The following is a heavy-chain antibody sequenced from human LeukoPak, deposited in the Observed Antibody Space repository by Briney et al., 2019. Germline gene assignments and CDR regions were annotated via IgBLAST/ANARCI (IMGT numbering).Heavy chain of an antibody. Sequence: PSETLSLTCAVSGGSISSGGYSWSWIRRPPGKGLEWIGYIYYSGSTNYNPSLKSRVTISVDTSKNQFSLKLSSVTAADTAVYYCARSYGSGSYSYYMDVWGKGTTVTISS. CDR1: GGSISSGGYS. CDR3: ARSYGSGSYSYYMDV. D-gene: IGHD3-10*01. CDR2: IYYSGST. V-gene: IGHV4-61*08. J-gene: IGHJ6*03.